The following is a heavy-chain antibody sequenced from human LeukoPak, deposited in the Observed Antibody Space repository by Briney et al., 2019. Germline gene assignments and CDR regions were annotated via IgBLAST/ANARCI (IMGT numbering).Heavy chain of an antibody. CDR1: GFTFDDYA. CDR3: IKDLRLDLHLDTFHL. Sequence: PGGSLRLSCAASGFTFDDYAMHWVRQPPGKGLEWVPSISWDSGSSVYAASVKGRFTISRDNAKNSLYLQMNTLTPEDTALYYCIKDLRLDLHLDTFHLWGQGTLVTVSS. D-gene: IGHD1-7*01. V-gene: IGHV3-9*01. J-gene: IGHJ3*01. CDR2: ISWDSGSS.